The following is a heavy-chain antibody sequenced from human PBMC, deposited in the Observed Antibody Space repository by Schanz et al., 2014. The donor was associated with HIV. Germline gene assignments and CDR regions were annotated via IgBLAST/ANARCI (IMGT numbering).Heavy chain of an antibody. V-gene: IGHV3-30*03. D-gene: IGHD6-19*01. Sequence: QVQLVESGGRVVQPGRSLRLSCAASGFTFTTYGMHWVRQTPGKGLEWVAVISYDGSNKYYADSVKGRFAISREDSKNTVHLQMDSLRPEDTAVYYCAREGESSGRAGLFDLWGQGAMVTVYS. CDR1: GFTFTTYG. CDR2: ISYDGSNK. CDR3: AREGESSGRAGLFDL. J-gene: IGHJ3*01.